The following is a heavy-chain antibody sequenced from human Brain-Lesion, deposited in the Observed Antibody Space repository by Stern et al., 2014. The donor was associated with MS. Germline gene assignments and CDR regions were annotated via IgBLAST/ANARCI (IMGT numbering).Heavy chain of an antibody. CDR1: GGSISSGGYY. Sequence: QVQLQESGPGLVKPSQTLSLSCTVSGGSISSGGYYWSWIRQPAGKGLEWIGRIFNSGSTSYNPSLKSRVPISIDKSKNQFSLRLNSMTAADTAVYYCARGRVVPGFQYYATDVWGQGTTVIVSS. D-gene: IGHD2-2*01. V-gene: IGHV4-61*02. CDR3: ARGRVVPGFQYYATDV. J-gene: IGHJ6*02. CDR2: IFNSGST.